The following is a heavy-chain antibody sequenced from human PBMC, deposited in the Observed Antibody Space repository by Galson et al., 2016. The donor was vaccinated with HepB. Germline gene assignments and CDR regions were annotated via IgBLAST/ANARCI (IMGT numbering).Heavy chain of an antibody. D-gene: IGHD5-12*01. CDR1: GFTFDDYT. Sequence: SLRLSCAASGFTFDDYTLHWVRQAPGKGLEWVSLISGDGGSTYYADSVNGRFTISRDNSKNSLYPQMNSLRTEDTALYFCATGGYIGYDSGWVDYWGQGTLVTVSS. J-gene: IGHJ4*02. CDR2: ISGDGGST. V-gene: IGHV3-43*02. CDR3: ATGGYIGYDSGWVDY.